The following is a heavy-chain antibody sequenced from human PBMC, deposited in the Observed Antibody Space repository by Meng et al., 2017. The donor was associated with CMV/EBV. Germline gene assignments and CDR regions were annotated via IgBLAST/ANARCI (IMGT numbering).Heavy chain of an antibody. J-gene: IGHJ6*02. V-gene: IGHV3-30-3*01. Sequence: GGFLRLSCAASRFTFSSYAMHWVRQAPGKGLEWVAVISYDGSNKFYADSVKGRFTISRDNSKNTLYLQMNSLRTEDTAVYYCVSSKAGHFYYYGLDVWGQGTTVTVSS. CDR3: VSSKAGHFYYYGLDV. CDR1: RFTFSSYA. CDR2: ISYDGSNK.